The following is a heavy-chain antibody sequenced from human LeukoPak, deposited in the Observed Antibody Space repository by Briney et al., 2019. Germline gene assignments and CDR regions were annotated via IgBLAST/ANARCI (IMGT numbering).Heavy chain of an antibody. J-gene: IGHJ6*02. D-gene: IGHD6-13*01. CDR3: AREWASSSWFTYYYYGMDV. V-gene: IGHV1-8*01. Sequence: ASVKVSCKASGYTFTSYDINWVRQATGQGLEWMGWMNPNSGSTGYAQKFQGRVTMTRSTSISTAYMELSSLRSEDTAVYYCAREWASSSWFTYYYYGMDVWGQGTTVTVSS. CDR1: GYTFTSYD. CDR2: MNPNSGST.